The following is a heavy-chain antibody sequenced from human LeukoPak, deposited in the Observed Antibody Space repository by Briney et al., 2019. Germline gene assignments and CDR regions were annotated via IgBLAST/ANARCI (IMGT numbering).Heavy chain of an antibody. CDR1: GYTFTTCA. D-gene: IGHD5-24*01. V-gene: IGHV1-69*13. CDR3: ARESVEMVFDY. J-gene: IGHJ4*02. CDR2: IIPIFGTA. Sequence: SVKVSCKTSGYTFTTCAVHWVRQAPGQRLEWMGGIIPIFGTANYAQKFQGRVTITADESTSTAYMELSSLRSEDTAVYYCARESVEMVFDYWGQGTLVTVSS.